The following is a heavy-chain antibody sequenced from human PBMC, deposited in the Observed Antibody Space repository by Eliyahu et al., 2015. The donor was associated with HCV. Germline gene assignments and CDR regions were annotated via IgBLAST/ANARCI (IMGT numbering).Heavy chain of an antibody. CDR1: GXXIXXXY. J-gene: IGHJ5*02. CDR2: IHYSGST. Sequence: QVQLQESGPGLVKPSETLSLTCAVSGXXIXXXYWSWTRXPPGKGLEXIGYIHYSGSTNYNPSLKSRVTISVDTSKXQFSLNLTSVTAADTAVYYCASGGGGIAVAGTGGWFDPWGQGTLVTVSS. CDR3: ASGGGGIAVAGTGGWFDP. V-gene: IGHV4-59*01. D-gene: IGHD6-19*01.